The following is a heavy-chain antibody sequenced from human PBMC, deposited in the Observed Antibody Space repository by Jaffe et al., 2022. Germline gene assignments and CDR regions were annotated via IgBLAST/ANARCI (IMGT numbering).Heavy chain of an antibody. CDR3: ARDRVFQRRAFDI. D-gene: IGHD3-10*01. CDR2: INAGNGNT. Sequence: QVQLVQSGAEVKKPGASVKVSCKASGYTFTSYAMHWVRQAPGQRLEWMGWINAGNGNTKYSQKFQGRVTITRDTSASTAYMELSSLRSEDTAVYYCARDRVFQRRAFDIWGQGTMVTVSS. J-gene: IGHJ3*02. CDR1: GYTFTSYA. V-gene: IGHV1-3*01.